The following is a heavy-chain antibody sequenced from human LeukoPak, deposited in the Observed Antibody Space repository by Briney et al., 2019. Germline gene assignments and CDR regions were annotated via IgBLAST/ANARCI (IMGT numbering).Heavy chain of an antibody. CDR3: TTNLHSA. J-gene: IGHJ5*02. V-gene: IGHV3-15*01. CDR1: GSTFSYAW. CDR2: IKSKTDGGTT. Sequence: GGSLRHSCAASGSTFSYAWMNWVRQAPGKGLEWVGRIKSKTDGGTTDYAAPVKGRFSMSRDDSKNTLYLQMDSLKAEDTAVYYCTTNLHSAWSQGTLVTVSS.